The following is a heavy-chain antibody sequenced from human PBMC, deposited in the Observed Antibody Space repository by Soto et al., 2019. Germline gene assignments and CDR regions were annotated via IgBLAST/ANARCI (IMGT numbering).Heavy chain of an antibody. CDR3: GKGRSYYYYYGVDV. J-gene: IGHJ6*01. V-gene: IGHV3-23*01. Sequence: GGSLRLSCAPSGFTFSSCAMGWVRQAPGKGLEWVSDIIDSGRDTYYADAVKGRFTISRDNSKSTLYLQMNSLRAEDTAVYYCGKGRSYYYYYGVDVWGQGTTVTVSS. CDR1: GFTFSSCA. D-gene: IGHD1-26*01. CDR2: IIDSGRDT.